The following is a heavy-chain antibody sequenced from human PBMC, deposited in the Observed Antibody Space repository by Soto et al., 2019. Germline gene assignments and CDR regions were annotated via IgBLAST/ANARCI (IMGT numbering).Heavy chain of an antibody. V-gene: IGHV1-8*01. J-gene: IGHJ4*02. CDR3: ARVASIAARLAFGY. D-gene: IGHD6-6*01. CDR2: MNPNSSNT. Sequence: QVQLVQSGAEVKKPGASVKVSCKASGYTFTSYDINWVRQATGQGLEWMGWMNPNSSNTGYAQKFQGRVTMTRNTSISTAYMELSSLRSEDTAVYYCARVASIAARLAFGYWGQGTLVTVSS. CDR1: GYTFTSYD.